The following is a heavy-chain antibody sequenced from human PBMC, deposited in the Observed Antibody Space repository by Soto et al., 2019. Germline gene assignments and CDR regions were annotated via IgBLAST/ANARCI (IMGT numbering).Heavy chain of an antibody. D-gene: IGHD2-21*02. CDR3: AKDSHGGDTYAFDI. CDR1: GFTFSNYA. V-gene: IGHV3-23*01. CDR2: ISVSGGTA. J-gene: IGHJ3*02. Sequence: EVQLLESGGGLVRPGGSLRLSCAASGFTFSNYAMSWVHQAPGKGLEWVSGISVSGGTAYYADSVKGRFTISRDNSKNTLYLQMNSLRAEDTAVYYCAKDSHGGDTYAFDIWGQGTMVTVSS.